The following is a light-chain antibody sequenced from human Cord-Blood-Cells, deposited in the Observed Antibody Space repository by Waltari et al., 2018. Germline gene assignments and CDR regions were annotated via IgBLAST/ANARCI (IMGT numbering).Light chain of an antibody. CDR2: AAS. J-gene: IGKJ3*01. Sequence: DIQMTQSPSSLSASVGDRVTITCRANQSISSYLNWYQPKPGKAPKLLIYAASSLQSGVPSRFGGSGSGTDFTLTISSLQPEDFATYYGQQSYSTQGVTFGPGTKVDIK. CDR1: QSISSY. CDR3: QQSYSTQGVT. V-gene: IGKV1-39*01.